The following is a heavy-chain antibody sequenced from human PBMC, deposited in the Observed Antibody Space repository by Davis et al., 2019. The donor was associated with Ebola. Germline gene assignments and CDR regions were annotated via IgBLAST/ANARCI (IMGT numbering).Heavy chain of an antibody. V-gene: IGHV1-18*01. CDR1: GYTFTSYG. CDR2: ISAYNGKT. J-gene: IGHJ6*02. CDR3: AREVVVVVAANSQYYYGMDV. D-gene: IGHD2-15*01. Sequence: ASVQVSCKTFGYTFTSYGITWVRQAPGQGLEWMGWISAYNGKTSYAQNFQDRVTMTTDTSTTTAYMELSSLRSEDTAVYYCAREVVVVVAANSQYYYGMDVWGQGTTVTVSS.